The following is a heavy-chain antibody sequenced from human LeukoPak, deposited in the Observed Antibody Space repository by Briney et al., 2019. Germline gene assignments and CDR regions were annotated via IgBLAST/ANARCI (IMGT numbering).Heavy chain of an antibody. CDR3: ARHGGYTSPYLH. CDR1: GGSISNYY. V-gene: IGHV4-59*08. J-gene: IGHJ1*01. Sequence: PSETLSLTCTVSGGSISNYYWSWIRQPPEKGLACIGYIYYSGSTNYNPSLKSRVTISVDTSKNQFSLKLSSVTAADTAVYYCARHGGYTSPYLHWGQGTLVTVSS. CDR2: IYYSGST. D-gene: IGHD6-13*01.